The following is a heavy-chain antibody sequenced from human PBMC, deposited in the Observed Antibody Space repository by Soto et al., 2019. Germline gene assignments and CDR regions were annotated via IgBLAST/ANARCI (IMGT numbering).Heavy chain of an antibody. CDR1: GFTFSSYA. D-gene: IGHD2-2*01. CDR3: AKDHCISTSCYENYYYGMDV. J-gene: IGHJ6*02. V-gene: IGHV3-30*18. Sequence: QVQLVESGGGVVQPGRSLRLSCAASGFTFSSYAMHWVRHAPGKGLEWVAIISYDGSNKYYADSVKGRFTISRDNSKTTLYVQMISLRAEDTAVYYCAKDHCISTSCYENYYYGMDVWGQGTTVTVSS. CDR2: ISYDGSNK.